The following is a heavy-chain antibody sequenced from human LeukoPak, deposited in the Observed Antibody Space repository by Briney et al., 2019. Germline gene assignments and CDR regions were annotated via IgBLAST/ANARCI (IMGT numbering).Heavy chain of an antibody. CDR3: ARGGEWEPHESRFEY. V-gene: IGHV4-39*07. J-gene: IGHJ4*02. Sequence: PSETLSLTCTVSGGSISSRSHYWGWIRQPPGKGLEWFVSIYYSGTTYYNVSLKSRVTISVDTSKNQFSLILSSVTAADTAVYYCARGGEWEPHESRFEYWGQGTLVTVSS. CDR1: GGSISSRSHY. D-gene: IGHD1-26*01. CDR2: IYYSGTT.